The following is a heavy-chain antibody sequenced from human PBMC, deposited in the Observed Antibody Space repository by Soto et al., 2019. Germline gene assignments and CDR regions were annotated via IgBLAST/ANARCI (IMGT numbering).Heavy chain of an antibody. CDR3: TTGATSGRYVHYYYGIDV. Sequence: PSQTLSLTCAISGDSVASNSAAWNWIRQSPSRGLEWLGRTYYRSKWYTDYAESVKSRITINPDTSKNQVSLQLKSVTPEDTAVYYCTTGATSGRYVHYYYGIDVWGQGTTVTVSS. D-gene: IGHD3-3*01. J-gene: IGHJ6*02. V-gene: IGHV6-1*01. CDR1: GDSVASNSAA. CDR2: TYYRSKWYT.